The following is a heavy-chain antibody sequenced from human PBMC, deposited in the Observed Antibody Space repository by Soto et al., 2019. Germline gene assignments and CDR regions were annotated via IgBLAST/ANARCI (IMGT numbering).Heavy chain of an antibody. CDR2: INSDGSST. J-gene: IGHJ4*02. V-gene: IGHV3-74*01. Sequence: GGSLRLSCAASGFTFSSYWMHWVRQAPGKGLVWVSRINSDGSSTSYADSVKGRFTISRDNAKNTLYLQMNSLRAEDTAVYYCARGGQYYDSSGYPGYWGQGTLVTVSS. CDR1: GFTFSSYW. D-gene: IGHD3-22*01. CDR3: ARGGQYYDSSGYPGY.